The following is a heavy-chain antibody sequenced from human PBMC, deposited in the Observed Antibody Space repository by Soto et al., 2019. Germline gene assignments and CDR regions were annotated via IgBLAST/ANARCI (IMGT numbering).Heavy chain of an antibody. CDR2: ISYDGSNK. Sequence: HPGGSLRLSCAASGFTFSSYGMHWVRQAPGKGLEWVAVISYDGSNKYYADSVKGRFTISRDNSKNTLYLQMNSLRAEDTAVYYCAKDLGGYSGYEYYFDYWGQGTLVTVSS. CDR1: GFTFSSYG. J-gene: IGHJ4*02. CDR3: AKDLGGYSGYEYYFDY. V-gene: IGHV3-30*18. D-gene: IGHD5-12*01.